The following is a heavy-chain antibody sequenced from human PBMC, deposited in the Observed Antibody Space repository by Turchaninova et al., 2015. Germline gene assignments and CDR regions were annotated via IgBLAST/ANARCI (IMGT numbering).Heavy chain of an antibody. CDR1: GGTFSSYD. J-gene: IGHJ4*02. CDR3: AKEAVYCSGGGCYSY. Sequence: VQSGAEVKKPGSSVKVSCKAYGGTFSSYDISWVRQAPGQGLEWMGGIIPIFGTTQYAQRLQGRLTITADESTNTGYMELNSLRSEDTALYYCAKEAVYCSGGGCYSYWGQGTLVTVSS. V-gene: IGHV1-69*01. D-gene: IGHD2-15*01. CDR2: IIPIFGTT.